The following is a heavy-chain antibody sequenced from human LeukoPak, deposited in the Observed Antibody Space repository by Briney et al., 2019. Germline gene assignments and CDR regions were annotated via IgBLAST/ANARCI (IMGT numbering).Heavy chain of an antibody. D-gene: IGHD3-22*01. Sequence: GGSLRLSCAASGFTFSSYAMSWVRQAPGKGLEWVSAISGSGGSTYYADSVKGRFTITRDNSKNTLYLQMNSLRAEDTAVYYCAKALPEYYDSSGYYYWGQGTLVTVSS. V-gene: IGHV3-23*01. CDR3: AKALPEYYDSSGYYY. J-gene: IGHJ4*02. CDR1: GFTFSSYA. CDR2: ISGSGGST.